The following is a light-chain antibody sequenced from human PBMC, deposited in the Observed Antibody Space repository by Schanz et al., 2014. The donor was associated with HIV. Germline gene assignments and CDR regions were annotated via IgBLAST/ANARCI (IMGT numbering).Light chain of an antibody. CDR3: SSYTSSNTWL. J-gene: IGLJ3*02. V-gene: IGLV2-14*03. CDR2: DVS. Sequence: QSVLTQPASASGSPGQSVTISCTGTSSDVGGFYSVSWYQQHPGKAPKLMIFDVSNRPSGVANRFSGSKSGNTASLTISGLQAEDEAEYYCSSYTSSNTWLFGGGTKVTVL. CDR1: SSDVGGFYS.